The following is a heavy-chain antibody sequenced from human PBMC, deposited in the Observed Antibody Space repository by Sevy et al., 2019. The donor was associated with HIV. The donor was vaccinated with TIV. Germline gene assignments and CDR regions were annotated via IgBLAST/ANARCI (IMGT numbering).Heavy chain of an antibody. CDR1: GYTFTSYG. J-gene: IGHJ6*02. Sequence: ASVKVSCKASGYTFTSYGTSWVRQAPGQGLEWMGWISGYNGNTNHAQKLQGRVTMTTDTSTGTAYMELRSLRSDDTAVYYCARVEPGVTSAWYGMDVWGQGTTVTVSS. CDR2: ISGYNGNT. V-gene: IGHV1-18*01. D-gene: IGHD3-3*01. CDR3: ARVEPGVTSAWYGMDV.